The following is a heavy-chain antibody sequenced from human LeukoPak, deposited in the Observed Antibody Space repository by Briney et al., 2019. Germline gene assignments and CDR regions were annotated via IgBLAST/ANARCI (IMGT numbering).Heavy chain of an antibody. CDR1: GGTFSSYA. Sequence: SVKVSCKASGGTFSSYAISWVRQAPGQGLEWMGRIIPIFGIANYAQKFQGRVTITADKSTSTAYMELSSLRSEDTAVYYCVREGLSRGIYGDHPRVDYWGQGTLVTVSS. D-gene: IGHD4-17*01. V-gene: IGHV1-69*04. CDR3: VREGLSRGIYGDHPRVDY. CDR2: IIPIFGIA. J-gene: IGHJ4*02.